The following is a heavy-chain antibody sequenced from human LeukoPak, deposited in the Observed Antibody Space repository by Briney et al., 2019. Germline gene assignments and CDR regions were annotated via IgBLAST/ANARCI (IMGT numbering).Heavy chain of an antibody. CDR1: GFTVSSNY. CDR3: ARGDCTTTRCKTSPFDY. Sequence: GGSLRLSCAASGFTVSSNYMSWVRQAPEKGLEWVSDIYSDGTTYYADSVKGRFTISRDNAKNTLYLQMKTLRADDTAVYYCARGDCTTTRCKTSPFDYWGQGTLVTVSS. V-gene: IGHV3-53*01. CDR2: IYSDGTT. J-gene: IGHJ4*02. D-gene: IGHD2-2*01.